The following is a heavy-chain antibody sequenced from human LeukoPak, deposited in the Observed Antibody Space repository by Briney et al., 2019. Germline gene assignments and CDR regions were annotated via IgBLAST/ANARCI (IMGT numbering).Heavy chain of an antibody. Sequence: GASVTVSFTASGGTFSIYTISWVRQAPGQGLEWMGRIIPILGIANYAQKFQGRVTITADKSTSTAYMELSSLRSGDTAVYYCARGPHYGEGYWGQGTLVTVSS. CDR3: ARGPHYGEGY. D-gene: IGHD4-17*01. CDR2: IIPILGIA. CDR1: GGTFSIYT. V-gene: IGHV1-69*02. J-gene: IGHJ4*02.